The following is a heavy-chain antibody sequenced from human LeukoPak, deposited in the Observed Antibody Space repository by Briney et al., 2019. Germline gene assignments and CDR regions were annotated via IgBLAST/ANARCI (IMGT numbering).Heavy chain of an antibody. CDR3: AKKLLHDAPTDPPAPVTNDAFDI. J-gene: IGHJ3*02. CDR1: GFTVSAYA. Sequence: PGGSLRLSCAASGFTVSAYAMSWVRQAPGKGLEWVSAISGSGGSTYYADSVKGRFTISRDNSKNTLCLQMNSLRAEDTAVYYCAKKLLHDAPTDPPAPVTNDAFDIWGQGTMVTVSS. D-gene: IGHD3-22*01. V-gene: IGHV3-23*01. CDR2: ISGSGGST.